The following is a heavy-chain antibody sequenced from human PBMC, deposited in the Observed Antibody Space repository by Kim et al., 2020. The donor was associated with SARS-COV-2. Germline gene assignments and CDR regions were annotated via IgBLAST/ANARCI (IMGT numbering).Heavy chain of an antibody. Sequence: GGSLRLSCAASGFTFRSVWMTWVRQAPGKGLEWVANIKHDGSEKYYVDSVKGRFTISRDNAKNSLYLQMNSLRAEDTAVYYCARGRGSDYWGQGILVTVS. CDR2: IKHDGSEK. CDR1: GFTFRSVW. D-gene: IGHD3-10*01. J-gene: IGHJ4*02. CDR3: ARGRGSDY. V-gene: IGHV3-7*01.